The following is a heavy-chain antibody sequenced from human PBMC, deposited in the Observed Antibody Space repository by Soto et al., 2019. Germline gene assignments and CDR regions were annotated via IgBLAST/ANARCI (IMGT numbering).Heavy chain of an antibody. D-gene: IGHD6-19*01. CDR2: ISGSGTPI. V-gene: IGHV3-11*01. J-gene: IGHJ4*02. CDR3: ARDRWLVLGGDY. CDR1: GFTFSDYY. Sequence: GGSLRLSCAASGFTFSDYYMSWIRQAPGKGLEWVSSISGSGTPIYYADSVKGRFTISRDNAKNSLYLQMNSLRAEDTAVYYCARDRWLVLGGDYWGQGTLVTVSS.